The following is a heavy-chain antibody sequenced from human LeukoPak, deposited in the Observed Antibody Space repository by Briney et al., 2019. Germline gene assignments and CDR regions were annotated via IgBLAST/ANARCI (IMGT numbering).Heavy chain of an antibody. CDR2: ISGSGGST. J-gene: IGHJ6*02. Sequence: GGSLRLSCAASGFTFSSYAMSWVRQAPGKGLEWVSAISGSGGSTHYADSVKGRFTISRDNSKNTLYLQMNSLRTEDTALYYCAKGASSQWLPPGGYYYGMDVWGQGTTVTVSS. D-gene: IGHD6-19*01. CDR1: GFTFSSYA. CDR3: AKGASSQWLPPGGYYYGMDV. V-gene: IGHV3-23*01.